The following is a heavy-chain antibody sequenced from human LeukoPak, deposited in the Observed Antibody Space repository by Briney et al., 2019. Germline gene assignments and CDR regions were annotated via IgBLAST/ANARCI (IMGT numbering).Heavy chain of an antibody. Sequence: TSETLSLTCTVSGDSIRTYYWTWIRQPPGKGLEWIGYIFYSGSANINPSLKSRVSISVDTSKNQFSLKLDSVTTADTAVYYCARRLVGAIDVSDIWGQGTMVTVSS. V-gene: IGHV4-59*01. J-gene: IGHJ3*02. CDR3: ARRLVGAIDVSDI. CDR1: GDSIRTYY. CDR2: IFYSGSA. D-gene: IGHD1-26*01.